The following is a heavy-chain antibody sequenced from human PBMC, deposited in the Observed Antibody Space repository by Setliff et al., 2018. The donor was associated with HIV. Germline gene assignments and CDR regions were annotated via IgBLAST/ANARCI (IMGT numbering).Heavy chain of an antibody. V-gene: IGHV1-46*01. CDR3: ARGWEGGMDY. D-gene: IGHD1-26*01. J-gene: IGHJ4*02. CDR2: INPSGGSN. CDR1: GYAFTRYF. Sequence: VASVKVSCKASGYAFTRYFMHCVRQAPGQGLEWLGMINPSGGSNWYAQKFQGRVTMTGDTSTNTLYMELSSLRSEDTAVYYCARGWEGGMDYWGQGTLVTFSS.